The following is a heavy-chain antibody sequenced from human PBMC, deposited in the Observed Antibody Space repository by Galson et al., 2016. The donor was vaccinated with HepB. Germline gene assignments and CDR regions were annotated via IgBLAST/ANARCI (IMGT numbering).Heavy chain of an antibody. J-gene: IGHJ4*02. V-gene: IGHV5-10-1*01. CDR3: ARQGRYHFESKGDY. D-gene: IGHD3-3*02. CDR2: IDPSDYDT. CDR1: GYTFTTYW. Sequence: EVKKPGESLKIFCKASGYTFTTYWITWVRQVPGKDLEWVGRIDPSDYDTNYNPSFFGQVTISTDRSISTAYLQWSSLKASDSAIYYCARQGRYHFESKGDYWGPGTLVTVSS.